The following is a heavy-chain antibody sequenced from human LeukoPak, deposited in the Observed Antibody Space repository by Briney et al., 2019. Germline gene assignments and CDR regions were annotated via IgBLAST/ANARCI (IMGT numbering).Heavy chain of an antibody. Sequence: ASVKVSCKASGYTFTSYSISWVRQAPGQGFEWMGWISTYNGNTNYAQRLQDRVTMTTDTSTSTAYMELRSLRSDDTAVCYCARVLGSHYYYDGSDYLDYWGQGALVTVSS. CDR1: GYTFTSYS. J-gene: IGHJ4*02. D-gene: IGHD3-22*01. V-gene: IGHV1-18*01. CDR3: ARVLGSHYYYDGSDYLDY. CDR2: ISTYNGNT.